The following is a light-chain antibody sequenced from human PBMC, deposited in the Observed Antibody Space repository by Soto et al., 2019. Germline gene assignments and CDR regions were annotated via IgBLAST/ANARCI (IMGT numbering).Light chain of an antibody. CDR3: QQANSFPLT. CDR2: AAS. J-gene: IGKJ4*01. CDR1: QGISSN. V-gene: IGKV1-9*01. Sequence: DIQMTQSPSSLSASVGDRVTITCRASQGISSNLAWCQQRPGKAPKLLIYAASTLQSGVPSRFSGSGSGTNFTLTISSLQPEDFATYYCQQANSFPLTFGGGTKVDI.